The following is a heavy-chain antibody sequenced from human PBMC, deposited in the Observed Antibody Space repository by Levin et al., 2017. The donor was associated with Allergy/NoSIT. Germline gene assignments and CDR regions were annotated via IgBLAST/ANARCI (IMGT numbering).Heavy chain of an antibody. CDR1: GFTFSSYA. J-gene: IGHJ4*02. Sequence: GESLKISCAASGFTFSSYAMNWVRQAPGKGLEWVSAISGSGGSTYYADSVKGRFTISRDDSKNTLYLQMNSLRAEDTAVYYCAKDSSSVFGAWGQGTLVTVSS. V-gene: IGHV3-23*01. CDR2: ISGSGGST. D-gene: IGHD3-10*02. CDR3: AKDSSSVFGA.